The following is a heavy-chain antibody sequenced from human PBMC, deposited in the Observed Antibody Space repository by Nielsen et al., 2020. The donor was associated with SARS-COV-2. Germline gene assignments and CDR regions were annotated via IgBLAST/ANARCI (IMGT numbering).Heavy chain of an antibody. CDR2: ISGSGGST. CDR1: GDTINTYY. Sequence: ETLSLTCNVSGDTINTYYWGWIRQPPGKGLEWISAISGSGGSTYYADSVKGRFTISRDNSKNTLYLQMNSLRAEDTAVYYCARDLRSGMDVWGQGTTVTVSS. J-gene: IGHJ6*02. V-gene: IGHV3-23*01. CDR3: ARDLRSGMDV. D-gene: IGHD4-17*01.